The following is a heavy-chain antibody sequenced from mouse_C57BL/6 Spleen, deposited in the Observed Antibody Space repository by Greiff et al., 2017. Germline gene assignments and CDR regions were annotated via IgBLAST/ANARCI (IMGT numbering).Heavy chain of an antibody. CDR3: ARGKLPYFDV. V-gene: IGHV1-69*01. CDR2: IDPSDSYT. D-gene: IGHD4-1*01. J-gene: IGHJ1*03. CDR1: GYTFTSYW. Sequence: VKLQQSGAELVMPGASVKLSCKASGYTFTSYWMHWVKQRPGQGLEWIGEIDPSDSYTNYNQKFKGKSTLTVDKSSSTAYMQLSSLTSEDSAVYYCARGKLPYFDVWGTGTTVTVSS.